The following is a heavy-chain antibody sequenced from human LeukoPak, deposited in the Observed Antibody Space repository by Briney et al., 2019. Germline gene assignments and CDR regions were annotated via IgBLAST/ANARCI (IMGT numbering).Heavy chain of an antibody. J-gene: IGHJ4*02. V-gene: IGHV5-51*01. CDR3: ATTRKYCSGGSCYLDY. D-gene: IGHD2-15*01. Sequence: GESLKISCKGSGYSFSNYWIGWVRQMPGKGLEWMGIIYPGDSDTRYSPSFQGQVTISADKSISTAYLQWSSLKASDTAMYYCATTRKYCSGGSCYLDYWGQGTLVTVSS. CDR2: IYPGDSDT. CDR1: GYSFSNYW.